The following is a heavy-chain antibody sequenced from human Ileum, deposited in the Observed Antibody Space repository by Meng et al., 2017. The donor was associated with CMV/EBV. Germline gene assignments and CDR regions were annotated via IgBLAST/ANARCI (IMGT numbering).Heavy chain of an antibody. CDR1: GGSVSSSSYY. CDR2: IYYSGST. J-gene: IGHJ4*02. V-gene: IGHV4-39*01. CDR3: ARKPEGVLVPFDY. D-gene: IGHD4/OR15-4a*01. Sequence: SETLSLTCTVSGGSVSSSSYYWGWIRQPPGKGLEWIANIYYSGSTYYNPSLKSRVSISVDTSQNQFSLRLDSVTAADTAVYYCARKPEGVLVPFDYWGQGTLVTVSS.